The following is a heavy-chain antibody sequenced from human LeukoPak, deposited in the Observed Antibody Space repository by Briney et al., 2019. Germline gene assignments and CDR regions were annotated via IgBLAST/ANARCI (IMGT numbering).Heavy chain of an antibody. D-gene: IGHD3-16*01. CDR3: ARVGPENYFDY. Sequence: ASVTVSCKASGYTFTSYYMHWVRQAPGQGLEWMGIINPSGGSTSYAQKFQGRVTMTRDTSTSTVYMELSSLRSEDTAVYYCARVGPENYFDYWGLGTLVTVSS. V-gene: IGHV1-46*01. J-gene: IGHJ4*02. CDR2: INPSGGST. CDR1: GYTFTSYY.